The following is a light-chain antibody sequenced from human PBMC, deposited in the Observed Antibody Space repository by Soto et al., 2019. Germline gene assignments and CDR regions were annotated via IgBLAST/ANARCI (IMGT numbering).Light chain of an antibody. CDR2: RAS. CDR1: QTISSSF. V-gene: IGKV3-20*01. J-gene: IGKJ3*01. CDR3: HQFGSSPLDT. Sequence: EIVLTQSPGTLSLSPGERATLSCRASQTISSSFLAWYQQKPGQAPRLLIYRASRRAPGIPDRFSGSGSWTDFTLTINRLEPEDFALYYCHQFGSSPLDTFGPGTKVEIK.